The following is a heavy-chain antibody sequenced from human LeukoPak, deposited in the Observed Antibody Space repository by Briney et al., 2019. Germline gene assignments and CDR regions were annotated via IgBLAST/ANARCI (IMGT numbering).Heavy chain of an antibody. D-gene: IGHD3-10*01. J-gene: IGHJ6*02. V-gene: IGHV4-34*01. CDR1: GGPFSGYY. Sequence: SETLSLTCAVYGGPFSGYYWSWIRHPPGKGLEWIGEINHSGSTKYNPSLKSRVTISVDTSKNQFSLKLSSVTAADTAVYYCARGPHVSARDYYYGMDVGGQGTTVTVSS. CDR2: INHSGST. CDR3: ARGPHVSARDYYYGMDV.